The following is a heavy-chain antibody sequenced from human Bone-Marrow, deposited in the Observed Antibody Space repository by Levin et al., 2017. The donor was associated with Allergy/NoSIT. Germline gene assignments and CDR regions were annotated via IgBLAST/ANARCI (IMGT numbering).Heavy chain of an antibody. CDR2: VLHDGGSQ. V-gene: IGHV3-30-3*01. J-gene: IGHJ6*02. CDR1: GFTFHSYA. D-gene: IGHD2-15*01. Sequence: GGSLRLSCAASGFTFHSYAIHWIRQGPGKGLEWLTVVLHDGGSQYYAASVTGRFTVSRDNSENMVSLEMESLTIDDTAVYFCARAVEDGGFAWAGWPYGMDVWGPGTTVTVSS. CDR3: ARAVEDGGFAWAGWPYGMDV.